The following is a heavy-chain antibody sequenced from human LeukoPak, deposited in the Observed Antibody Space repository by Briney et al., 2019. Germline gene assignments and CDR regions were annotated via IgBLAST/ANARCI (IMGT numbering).Heavy chain of an antibody. D-gene: IGHD3-10*01. J-gene: IGHJ4*02. Sequence: SVNVSCKASGGTFSSYAISWVRQAPGQGLEWMGGIIPIFGTANYAQKFQGRVTITADESTSTAYMELSSLRSEDTAVYYCARGFGDHHDYAFWGQGTLVTVSS. CDR2: IIPIFGTA. V-gene: IGHV1-69*01. CDR3: ARGFGDHHDYAF. CDR1: GGTFSSYA.